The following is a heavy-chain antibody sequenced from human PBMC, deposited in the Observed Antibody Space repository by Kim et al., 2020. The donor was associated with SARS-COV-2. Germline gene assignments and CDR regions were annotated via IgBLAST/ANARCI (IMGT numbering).Heavy chain of an antibody. J-gene: IGHJ4*02. CDR1: GYSFTSYW. D-gene: IGHD5-12*01. CDR3: ARQVEGPGGYSGYDYFDY. Sequence: GESLKISCKGSGYSFTSYWIGWVRQMPGKGLEWMGIIYLGDSDTRYSPSFQGQVTISADKSISTAYLQWSSLKASDTAMYYCARQVEGPGGYSGYDYFDYWGQGTLVTVSS. V-gene: IGHV5-51*01. CDR2: IYLGDSDT.